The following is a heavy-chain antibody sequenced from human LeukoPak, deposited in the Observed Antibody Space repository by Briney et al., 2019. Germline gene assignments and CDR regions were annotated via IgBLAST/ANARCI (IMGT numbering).Heavy chain of an antibody. CDR3: ARVLIRRYYYYYMDV. J-gene: IGHJ6*03. Sequence: PSETLSLTCAVYDGSFSGYYWNWIRQPPGKGLEWIGEINHSRSTNYNPSLKSRVTISVDTSKNQFSLKLSSVTAADTAVYYCARVLIRRYYYYYMDVWGKGTTVTISS. V-gene: IGHV4-34*01. D-gene: IGHD2-15*01. CDR2: INHSRST. CDR1: DGSFSGYY.